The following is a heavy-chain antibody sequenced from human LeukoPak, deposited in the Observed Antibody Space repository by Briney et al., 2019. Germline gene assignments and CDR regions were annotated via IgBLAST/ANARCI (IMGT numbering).Heavy chain of an antibody. CDR1: GYSISSGYY. CDR3: ARGNYGYYYYYYMDV. CDR2: IYYSGST. V-gene: IGHV4-61*01. Sequence: SETLSLTCSVSGYSISSGYYWGWIRQPPGKGLEWIGYIYYSGSTNYNPSLKSRVTISVDTSKNQFSLKLSSVTAADTAVYYCARGNYGYYYYYYMDVWGKGTTVTVSS. J-gene: IGHJ6*03. D-gene: IGHD1-7*01.